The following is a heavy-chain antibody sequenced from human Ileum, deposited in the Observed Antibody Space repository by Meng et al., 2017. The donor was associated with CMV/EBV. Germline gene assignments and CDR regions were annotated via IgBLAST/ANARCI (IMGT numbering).Heavy chain of an antibody. CDR2: IYYSGTT. Sequence: QMLRPGSAPRMLNPSHALALHGTVSGGYLCWWYYYWPWIRQPPGKGLDWIGYIYYSGTTYYNPSLKSRVSISVDTSRNQFSLQLSFVTAADTAVYYCARRSSGLFDYWGQGILVTVSS. CDR3: ARRSSGLFDY. CDR1: GGYLCWWYYY. V-gene: IGHV4-30-4*08. D-gene: IGHD6-13*01. J-gene: IGHJ4*02.